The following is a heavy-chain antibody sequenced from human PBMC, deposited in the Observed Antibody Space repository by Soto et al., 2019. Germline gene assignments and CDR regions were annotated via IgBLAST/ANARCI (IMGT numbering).Heavy chain of an antibody. CDR1: GFTFSSYA. D-gene: IGHD2-15*01. CDR3: ARDRGGSCYSAGCGMDG. Sequence: PGGSLRLSCAASGFTFSSYAMHWVRQAPGKGLEWVAVISYDGSNKYYADSVKGRFTISRDNSKNTLYLQMNSLRAEDTAVYYCARDRGGSCYSAGCGMDGWGQGTTVTVSS. CDR2: ISYDGSNK. J-gene: IGHJ6*02. V-gene: IGHV3-30-3*01.